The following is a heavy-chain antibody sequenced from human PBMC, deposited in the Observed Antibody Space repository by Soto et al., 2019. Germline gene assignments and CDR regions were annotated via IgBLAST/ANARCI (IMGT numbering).Heavy chain of an antibody. Sequence: XSVKVSFKASGYTFTSYDIHWVRQATGQGLEWMGWMNPNSGNTGYAQKFQGRVTMTRNTSISTAYMELSSLRSEDTAVYYCARGVSYGDPPFDHWGQGTLVTVSS. D-gene: IGHD4-17*01. J-gene: IGHJ4*02. CDR1: GYTFTSYD. V-gene: IGHV1-8*01. CDR3: ARGVSYGDPPFDH. CDR2: MNPNSGNT.